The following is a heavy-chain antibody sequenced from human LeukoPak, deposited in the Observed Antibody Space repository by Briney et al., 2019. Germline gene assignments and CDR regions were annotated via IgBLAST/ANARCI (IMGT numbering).Heavy chain of an antibody. Sequence: ASVKVSCKASGYTLTSYGISWVRQAPGQGLEWMGWISAYNGNTNYAQKLQGRVTMTTDTSTSTAYMELRSLRSDDTAVYYCARGPGYCSSASCSDYYYNGMDVWGQGTTVTVSS. D-gene: IGHD2-2*01. CDR2: ISAYNGNT. CDR3: ARGPGYCSSASCSDYYYNGMDV. J-gene: IGHJ6*02. V-gene: IGHV1-18*01. CDR1: GYTLTSYG.